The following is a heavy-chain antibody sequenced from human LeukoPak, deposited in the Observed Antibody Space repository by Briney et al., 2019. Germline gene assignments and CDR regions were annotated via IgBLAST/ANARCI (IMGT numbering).Heavy chain of an antibody. D-gene: IGHD3-16*01. J-gene: IGHJ4*02. Sequence: GASVKVPCKASGYTFTSYYMHWVRQAPGQGLEWMGIINPSGGSTSYAQKFQGRVTMTRDTSTSTAYMELSSLRSEDTAVYYCASPQLGGWLAWGQGTLVTVSS. CDR2: INPSGGST. CDR3: ASPQLGGWLA. V-gene: IGHV1-46*01. CDR1: GYTFTSYY.